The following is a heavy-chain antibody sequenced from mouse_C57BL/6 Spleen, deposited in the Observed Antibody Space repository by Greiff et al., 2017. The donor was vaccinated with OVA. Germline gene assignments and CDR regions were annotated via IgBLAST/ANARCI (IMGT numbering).Heavy chain of an antibody. J-gene: IGHJ2*01. CDR2: IYPGDGDT. Sequence: QVHVKQSGAELVKPGASVKISCKASGYAFSSYWMNWVKQRPGKGLEWIGQIYPGDGDTNYNGKFKGKATLTADKSSSTAYMQLSSLTSEDSAVYFCARQGQLRDHFDYWGQGTTLTVSS. CDR3: ARQGQLRDHFDY. D-gene: IGHD3-2*02. V-gene: IGHV1-80*01. CDR1: GYAFSSYW.